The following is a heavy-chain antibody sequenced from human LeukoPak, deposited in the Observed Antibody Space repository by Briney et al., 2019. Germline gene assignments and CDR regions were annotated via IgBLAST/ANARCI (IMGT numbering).Heavy chain of an antibody. Sequence: TSETLSLTCTVSGGSISSYYWSWIRQPPGKGLEWIGYIYYSGSTNYNPSLKSRVTISVDTSKNQFSLKLSSVTAADTAVYYCARHTGYSSGWDYWGQGTLVTVSS. J-gene: IGHJ4*02. CDR3: ARHTGYSSGWDY. V-gene: IGHV4-59*01. CDR2: IYYSGST. D-gene: IGHD6-19*01. CDR1: GGSISSYY.